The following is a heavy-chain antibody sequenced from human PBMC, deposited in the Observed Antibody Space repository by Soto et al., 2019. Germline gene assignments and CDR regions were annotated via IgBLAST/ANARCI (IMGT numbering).Heavy chain of an antibody. CDR1: GFTFSNYG. Sequence: QVQLVESGGGVVQPGGSLRISCAASGFTFSNYGMHWVRQAPGKGLEWVAGIWYDGNNKYYADSVKGRFTISRDNSNNTLYVQMTSLRAEDTDVYYCARGLHSLFDYGGQGTLVTVSS. CDR3: ARGLHSLFDY. J-gene: IGHJ4*02. D-gene: IGHD2-21*01. V-gene: IGHV3-33*01. CDR2: IWYDGNNK.